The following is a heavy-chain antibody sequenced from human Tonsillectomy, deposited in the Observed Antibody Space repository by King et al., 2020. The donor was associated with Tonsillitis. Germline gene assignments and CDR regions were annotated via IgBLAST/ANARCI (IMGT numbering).Heavy chain of an antibody. D-gene: IGHD6-19*01. Sequence: QLQESGPGLVKPSETLSLTCAVSDYSISSGYYWGWIRQPSGKGLEWIGHIFHGGSTYNNPSLKSRVTRSLDTSKNQFPLRLSSVTAADTAVYYFARVVSVAGFRDYFDYWGQGTLVTVSS. CDR2: IFHGGST. CDR1: DYSISSGYY. V-gene: IGHV4-38-2*01. J-gene: IGHJ4*02. CDR3: ARVVSVAGFRDYFDY.